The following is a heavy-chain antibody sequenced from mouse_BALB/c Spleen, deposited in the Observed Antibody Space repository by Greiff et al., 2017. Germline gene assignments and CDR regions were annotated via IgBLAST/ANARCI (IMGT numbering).Heavy chain of an antibody. Sequence: EVKLVESGGGLVKPGGSLKLSCAASGFTFSSYAMSWVRQSPEKRLEWVAEISSGGSYTYYPDTVTGRFTISRDNAKNTLYLEMSSLRSEDTAMYYCARDRDDGRASYYFDYWGQGTTLTVSS. CDR3: ARDRDDGRASYYFDY. V-gene: IGHV5-9-4*01. CDR2: ISSGGSYT. CDR1: GFTFSSYA. J-gene: IGHJ2*01. D-gene: IGHD2-3*01.